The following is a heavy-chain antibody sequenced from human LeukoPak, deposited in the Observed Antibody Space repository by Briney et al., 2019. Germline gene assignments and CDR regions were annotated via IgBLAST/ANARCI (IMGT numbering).Heavy chain of an antibody. J-gene: IGHJ3*02. V-gene: IGHV3-23*01. Sequence: GGSLRLSCAASGFTFSNYAMSWVRQAPGKGLEWVSAISGSADLTHYRDSVKGRFTISRDNSKNTLYLQTNSLRAEDTALYYCARVPRSGSLDMHFDIWGQGTMVTVSS. CDR2: ISGSADLT. CDR1: GFTFSNYA. D-gene: IGHD1-26*01. CDR3: ARVPRSGSLDMHFDI.